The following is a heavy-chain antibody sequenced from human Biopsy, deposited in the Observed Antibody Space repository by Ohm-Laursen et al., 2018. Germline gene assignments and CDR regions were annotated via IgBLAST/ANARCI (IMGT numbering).Heavy chain of an antibody. CDR1: GYTFTGQY. Sequence: SVKVSCKASGYTFTGQYLRWVRQVPGQGLEWMGWINPHSGTTKFAQDFQGRVTMTRDTSITTAYMELRRLRSDDTAVYYCAKGQDLRGGAEYFQHWGQGTLVTVSS. D-gene: IGHD2-15*01. CDR3: AKGQDLRGGAEYFQH. J-gene: IGHJ1*01. V-gene: IGHV1-2*02. CDR2: INPHSGTT.